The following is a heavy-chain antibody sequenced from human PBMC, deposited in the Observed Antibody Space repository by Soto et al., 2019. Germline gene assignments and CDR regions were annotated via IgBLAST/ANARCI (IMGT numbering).Heavy chain of an antibody. CDR3: AADPGTSYYYDYGMDV. CDR1: GFTFTSSA. J-gene: IGHJ6*02. CDR2: IAVGSGNT. V-gene: IGHV1-58*01. D-gene: IGHD1-7*01. Sequence: SVKVSCKASGFTFTSSAVQWVRQARGQRLEWIGWIAVGSGNTNYAQKFQERVTITRDMSTSTAYMELSSLRSEDTAVYYCAADPGTSYYYDYGMDVWGQGTTVTVSS.